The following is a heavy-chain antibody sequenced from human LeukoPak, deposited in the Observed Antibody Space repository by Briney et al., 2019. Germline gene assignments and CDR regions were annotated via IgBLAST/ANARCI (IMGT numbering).Heavy chain of an antibody. CDR2: ISGSSSYI. CDR3: ARDREQLVPDFDY. Sequence: PGGSLRLSCAASGFTVSSNYMSWVRRAPGKGLEWVSSISGSSSYIYYADSVKGRFTISRDNANNSLYLQMTSLRAEDTAVYYCARDREQLVPDFDYWGQGTLVTVSS. CDR1: GFTVSSNY. J-gene: IGHJ4*02. D-gene: IGHD6-6*01. V-gene: IGHV3-21*01.